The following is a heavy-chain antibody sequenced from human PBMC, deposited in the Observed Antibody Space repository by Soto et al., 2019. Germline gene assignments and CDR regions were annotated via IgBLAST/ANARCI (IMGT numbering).Heavy chain of an antibody. CDR1: GYTFTSYY. D-gene: IGHD6-13*01. J-gene: IGHJ3*02. CDR2: INPSGGST. CDR3: SLTMLVPHAFDI. V-gene: IGHV1-46*03. Sequence: QVQLVQSGAEVKKPGASVKVSCKASGYTFTSYYMHWVRQAPGQALEWMGIINPSGGSTRYAQKFQGRDTMTRDPSTSTVYMELSSLRSEDTAVYYSSLTMLVPHAFDIWGQGSMVTVSS.